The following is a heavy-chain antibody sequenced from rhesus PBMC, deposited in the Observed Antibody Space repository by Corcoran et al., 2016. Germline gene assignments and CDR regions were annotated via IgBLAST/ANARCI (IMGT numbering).Heavy chain of an antibody. J-gene: IGHJ6*01. Sequence: QVQLVQSGAEVKKPGASVKVSCKASGFTFGSYAISWVLQAPGQGLEWMGVIIPLVGITNYAEKFQGRVPITADTSTRTAYMELSSLRSEDTAVYYCASPRRPKTTVTTVIYWYFDLWGQGVVVTVSS. V-gene: IGHV1-198*02. CDR3: ASPRRPKTTVTTVIYWYFDL. CDR1: GFTFGSYA. CDR2: IIPLVGIT. D-gene: IGHD4-35*01.